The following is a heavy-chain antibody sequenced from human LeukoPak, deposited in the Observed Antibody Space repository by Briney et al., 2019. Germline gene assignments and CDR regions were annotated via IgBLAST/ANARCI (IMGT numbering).Heavy chain of an antibody. CDR3: ARPSYGSGSYGGSFDY. CDR1: GYSFTSYW. Sequence: GESLKISCKGSGYSFTSYWIGWVRQMSGKGLEWMGIIYPGDSDTRYSPSFQGQVTISADKSISTAYLQWSSLKASDTAMYYCARPSYGSGSYGGSFDYWGQGTLVTVSS. D-gene: IGHD3-10*01. V-gene: IGHV5-51*01. CDR2: IYPGDSDT. J-gene: IGHJ4*02.